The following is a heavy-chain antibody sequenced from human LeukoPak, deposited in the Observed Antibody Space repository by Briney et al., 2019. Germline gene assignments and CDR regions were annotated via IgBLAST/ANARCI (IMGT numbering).Heavy chain of an antibody. CDR1: GGTFSSYA. CDR2: IIPIFGTA. D-gene: IGHD4-17*01. Sequence: SVKVSCKASGGTFSSYAISWVRQAPGQGLEWMGGIIPIFGTANYAQKFQGRVTITADESTSTAYMELSSLRSEDTAVYYCARLPEYGDYGDDYWGQGTLVTVSS. V-gene: IGHV1-69*01. J-gene: IGHJ4*02. CDR3: ARLPEYGDYGDDY.